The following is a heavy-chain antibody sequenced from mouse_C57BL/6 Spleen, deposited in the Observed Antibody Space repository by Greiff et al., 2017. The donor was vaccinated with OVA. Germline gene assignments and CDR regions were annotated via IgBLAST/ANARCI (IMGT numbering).Heavy chain of an antibody. CDR1: GFTFSSYA. CDR2: ISDGGSYT. Sequence: DVKLVESGGGLVKPGGSLKLSCAASGFTFSSYAMSWVRQTPEKRLEWVATISDGGSYTYYPDNVKGRFTISRDNAKNNLYLQMSHLKSEDTAMYYCARRGGNYWYFDVWGTGTTVTVSS. J-gene: IGHJ1*03. CDR3: ARRGGNYWYFDV. V-gene: IGHV5-4*03. D-gene: IGHD2-1*01.